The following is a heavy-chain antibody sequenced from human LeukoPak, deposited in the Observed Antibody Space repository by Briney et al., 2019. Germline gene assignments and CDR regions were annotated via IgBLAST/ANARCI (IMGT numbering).Heavy chain of an antibody. Sequence: SETLSLTCTVSGYSISSGYYWGWIRQPPGKGLEWIGSIYHSGSTYYNPSLKSRVTISVDTSKNQFSLKLSSVTAADTAVYYCASRPVVAATSRYFDYWGQGTLVTVSS. D-gene: IGHD2-15*01. CDR3: ASRPVVAATSRYFDY. J-gene: IGHJ4*02. V-gene: IGHV4-38-2*02. CDR2: IYHSGST. CDR1: GYSISSGYY.